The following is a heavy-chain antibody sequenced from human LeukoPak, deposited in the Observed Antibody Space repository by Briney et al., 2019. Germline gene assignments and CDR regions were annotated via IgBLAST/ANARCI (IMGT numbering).Heavy chain of an antibody. CDR3: AKAVNFGVVTSDGFHV. J-gene: IGHJ3*01. CDR2: IKSDGTVI. CDR1: GFTFSAHW. Sequence: GGSLRLSCVASGFTFSAHWMNWVRQVPGKGLVWVSRIKSDGTVIKYADSVKGRFTISRDNAKNTVWLQMNSLRAEDMAIYYCAKAVNFGVVTSDGFHVWGQGTKVTVSS. D-gene: IGHD3-3*01. V-gene: IGHV3-74*01.